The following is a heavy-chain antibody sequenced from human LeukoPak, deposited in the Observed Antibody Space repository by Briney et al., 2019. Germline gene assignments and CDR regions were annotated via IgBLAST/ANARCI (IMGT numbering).Heavy chain of an antibody. Sequence: ASVKVSCTASGYTFTTYGISWVRQAPGQGLEWMGWISTYNGNTNYAQKLQDRVTMTTDTSTSTAYMELRSLRSDDTAVYYCARGYYYDDAFDIWGQGTMVTVSS. V-gene: IGHV1-18*01. D-gene: IGHD3-22*01. J-gene: IGHJ3*02. CDR1: GYTFTTYG. CDR3: ARGYYYDDAFDI. CDR2: ISTYNGNT.